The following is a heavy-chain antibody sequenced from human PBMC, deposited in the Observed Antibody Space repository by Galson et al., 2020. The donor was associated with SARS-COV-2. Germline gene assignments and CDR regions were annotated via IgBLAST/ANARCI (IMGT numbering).Heavy chain of an antibody. CDR3: ARGDYDGISFSYMDV. Sequence: GGSLRLSCAASGFTFSDYTMHWVRQAPGKGLEWVAVVSDDGTKKDYADSVKGRVTISSDNAQNTLYLQMKSLKTEDTAVYFCARGDYDGISFSYMDVWGKGTTVTVSS. V-gene: IGHV3-30*01. D-gene: IGHD4-17*01. CDR1: GFTFSDYT. J-gene: IGHJ6*03. CDR2: VSDDGTKK.